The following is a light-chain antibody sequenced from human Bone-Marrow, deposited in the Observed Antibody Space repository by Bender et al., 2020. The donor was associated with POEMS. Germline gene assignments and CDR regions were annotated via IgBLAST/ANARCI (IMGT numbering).Light chain of an antibody. CDR1: SSNVGSNN. V-gene: IGLV1-47*01. CDR3: QCYDGSLSGWV. CDR2: PNS. J-gene: IGLJ3*02. Sequence: QSVLSQPPSLSGTPGERITISCSGSSSNVGSNNVYWYQQLPGMAPKFLIYPNSPRPSGVPDRFSGSKSGISASLAITGLRAEDEADYYCQCYDGSLSGWVFGGGTKLTVL.